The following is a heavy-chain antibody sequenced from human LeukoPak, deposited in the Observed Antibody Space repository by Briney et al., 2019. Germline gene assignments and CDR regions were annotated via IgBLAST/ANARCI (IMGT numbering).Heavy chain of an antibody. CDR1: GGSLSSYY. J-gene: IGHJ4*02. Sequence: SETLSLTCTVSGGSLSSYYWSWIRQPPGKGLEWIGYIYYSGITNYNPSLKSRVTISVDKSKNHFSLKLSSVTAADTAVYYCARVFGGSGWFFDFWGQGTLVTVSS. D-gene: IGHD6-19*01. CDR2: IYYSGIT. V-gene: IGHV4-59*01. CDR3: ARVFGGSGWFFDF.